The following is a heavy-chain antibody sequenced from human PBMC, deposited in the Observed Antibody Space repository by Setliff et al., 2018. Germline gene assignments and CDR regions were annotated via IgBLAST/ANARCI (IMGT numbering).Heavy chain of an antibody. J-gene: IGHJ5*02. D-gene: IGHD3-16*01. CDR1: GDSLSGYY. V-gene: IGHV4-34*09. CDR2: IMPGRDT. CDR3: ARDRRGGYGAINWFDP. Sequence: KASETLSLTCAVYGDSLSGYYWSWIRQSPKKGLEWIGEIMPGRDTLYSPSLKSRLRVSMDSSKNQFYLDLSSVTAADTAVYYCARDRRGGYGAINWFDPWGQGTLVTVSS.